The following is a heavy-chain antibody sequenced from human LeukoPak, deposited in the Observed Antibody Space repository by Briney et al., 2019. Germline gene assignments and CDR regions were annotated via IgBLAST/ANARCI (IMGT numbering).Heavy chain of an antibody. Sequence: SETLSLTCSVSGASINVMTNYWGWLRQPPGRGLEGIATISYSGTTYYSPSLQSRVTISADTSKNQFSLNLRSVTAADTVIYYCARDATASRRFRVWGQGIVVTVSS. V-gene: IGHV4-39*07. CDR1: GASINVMTNY. CDR3: ARDATASRRFRV. CDR2: ISYSGTT. J-gene: IGHJ4*02.